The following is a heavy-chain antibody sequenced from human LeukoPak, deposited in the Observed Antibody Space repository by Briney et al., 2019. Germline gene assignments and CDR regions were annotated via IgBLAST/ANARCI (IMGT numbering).Heavy chain of an antibody. D-gene: IGHD6-19*01. Sequence: GGSLRLSCAASGFAFSFYAMSWLRQPPGKGLEWVSTINANSGTTSYAASVRGRFTISRDNSKNTLYLQVNTLRADDTAVYYCARATSGWYLFDYWGQGTLVTVSS. J-gene: IGHJ4*02. CDR2: INANSGTT. CDR3: ARATSGWYLFDY. CDR1: GFAFSFYA. V-gene: IGHV3-23*01.